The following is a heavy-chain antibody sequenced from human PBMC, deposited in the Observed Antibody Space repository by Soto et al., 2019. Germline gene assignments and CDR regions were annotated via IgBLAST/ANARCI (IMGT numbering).Heavy chain of an antibody. D-gene: IGHD2-21*02. V-gene: IGHV3-23*01. CDR3: AKYHMEPRIVVVTAIPGDFQH. CDR2: ISGSGGST. J-gene: IGHJ1*01. CDR1: RFTFSSYA. Sequence: EVQLLESGGGLVQPGGSLRLSCAASRFTFSSYAMSWVRQAPGKGLEWVSTISGSGGSTYYADSVKGRFTISRDNSKNTLYLQMNSLRAEDTAVYYCAKYHMEPRIVVVTAIPGDFQHWGQGTLVTVSS.